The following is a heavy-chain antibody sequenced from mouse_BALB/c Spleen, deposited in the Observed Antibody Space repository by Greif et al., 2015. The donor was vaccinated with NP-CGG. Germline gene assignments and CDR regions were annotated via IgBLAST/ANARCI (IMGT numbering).Heavy chain of an antibody. V-gene: IGHV1-84*02. CDR3: ERRTETEAMDY. CDR1: GYTFTDYY. J-gene: IGHJ4*01. Sequence: VVESGPELVKPGASVKISCKASGYTFTDYYINWVKQKPGQGLEWIGWIYPGSGNTKYNEKFKGKATLTVDTSSSPAYMQLSSLTSEDTAVYFCERRTETEAMDYWGQGTSVTVSS. CDR2: IYPGSGNT.